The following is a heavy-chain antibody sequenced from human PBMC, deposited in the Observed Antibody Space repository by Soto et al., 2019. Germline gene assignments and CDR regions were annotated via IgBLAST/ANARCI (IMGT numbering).Heavy chain of an antibody. CDR1: GGSFSGYY. CDR3: ARESHDILTGPPWVWYFDL. CDR2: INDRGSI. V-gene: IGHV4-34*01. J-gene: IGHJ2*01. D-gene: IGHD3-9*01. Sequence: QVQLQQWGAGPLRPLETLSLTCGVSGGSFSGYYWAWIRQSPGKGLEWIGEINDRGSINYNPTLKSRVTISVDTSKNHSSVNLRCVTAADTAVYYCARESHDILTGPPWVWYFDLWGRGTLVTVSS.